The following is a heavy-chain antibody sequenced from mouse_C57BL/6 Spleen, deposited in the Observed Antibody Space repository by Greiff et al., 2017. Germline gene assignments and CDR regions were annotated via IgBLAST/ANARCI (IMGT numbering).Heavy chain of an antibody. CDR1: GYTFTDYY. D-gene: IGHD1-1*01. Sequence: VQLQQSGAELVRPGASVKLSCKASGYTFTDYYINWVKQRPGQGLEWIARIYPGSGNTYYNEKFKGKATLTAEKSSSTAYMQLSRLTSEDAAVDFCARRGTTVVANWYFDVWGTGTTVTVSS. CDR2: IYPGSGNT. CDR3: ARRGTTVVANWYFDV. J-gene: IGHJ1*03. V-gene: IGHV1-76*01.